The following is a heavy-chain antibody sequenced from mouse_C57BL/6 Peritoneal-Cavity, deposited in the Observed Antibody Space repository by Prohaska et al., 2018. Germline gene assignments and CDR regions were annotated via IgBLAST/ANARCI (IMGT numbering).Heavy chain of an antibody. V-gene: IGHV1-61*01. CDR2: IYPSDSET. D-gene: IGHD2-1*01. CDR1: GYTFTSYW. CDR3: ACNYDAMDY. J-gene: IGHJ4*01. Sequence: QVQLQQPGAELVRPGSSVKLSCKASGYTFTSYWMDWVKQRPGQGLEWLGNIYPSDSETHYGQNVKDKCTLTVDKSSSTAYMQLSSLTSEDSAVYYCACNYDAMDYWGQGTSVTVSS.